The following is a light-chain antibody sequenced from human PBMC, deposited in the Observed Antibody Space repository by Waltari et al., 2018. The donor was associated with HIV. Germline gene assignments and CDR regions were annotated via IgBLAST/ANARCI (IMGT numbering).Light chain of an antibody. J-gene: IGKJ2*01. V-gene: IGKV3-15*01. CDR2: DAS. Sequence: EIVITQSPATLSVSPGQSATLSCRASQSLSRSLAWYQHKPGQAPRLLIYDASTRATGVPARFSGSGSGTDYTLSISGLQAEDFAVYYCQQYYDWPPYTVGQGTTLEIK. CDR3: QQYYDWPPYT. CDR1: QSLSRS.